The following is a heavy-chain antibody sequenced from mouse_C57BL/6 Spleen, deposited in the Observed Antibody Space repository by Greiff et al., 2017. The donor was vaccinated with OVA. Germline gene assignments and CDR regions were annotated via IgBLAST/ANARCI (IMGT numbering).Heavy chain of an antibody. V-gene: IGHV3-6*01. Sequence: EVQRVESGPGLVKPSQSLSLTCSVTGYSITSGYYWNWIRQFPGNKLEWMGYISYDGSNNYNPSLKNRISITRDTSKNQFFLKLNSVTTEDTATYYCARDDPLYYGFYWGQGTTLTVSS. D-gene: IGHD2-2*01. CDR1: GYSITSGYY. CDR2: ISYDGSN. CDR3: ARDDPLYYGFY. J-gene: IGHJ2*01.